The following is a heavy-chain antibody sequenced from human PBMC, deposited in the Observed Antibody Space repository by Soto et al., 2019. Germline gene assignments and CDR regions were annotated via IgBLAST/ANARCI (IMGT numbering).Heavy chain of an antibody. CDR3: AKVHWLNYYDSSGYLYYFDY. CDR1: GYTFTSYG. D-gene: IGHD3-22*01. V-gene: IGHV1-18*01. CDR2: ISAYNGNT. Sequence: ASVKVSCKASGYTFTSYGISWVRQAPGQGLEWMGWISAYNGNTNYAQKLQGRVTMTTDTSTSTAAMQLRSLRSDDTAVNYCAKVHWLNYYDSSGYLYYFDYWGQGTLVTVSS. J-gene: IGHJ4*02.